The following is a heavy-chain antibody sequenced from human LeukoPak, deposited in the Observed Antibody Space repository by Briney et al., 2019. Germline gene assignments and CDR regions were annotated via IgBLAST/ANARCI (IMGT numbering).Heavy chain of an antibody. Sequence: PSETLSLTCTVSGGSISSYYWSWIRQPPGKGLEWIGYIYYSGSTNYNPSLKSRVTISVKTSENQFSLKLSSVTAADTAVYYCARVSSSWTYYFDYWGQGTLVTVSS. D-gene: IGHD6-13*01. V-gene: IGHV4-59*12. CDR2: IYYSGST. J-gene: IGHJ4*02. CDR1: GGSISSYY. CDR3: ARVSSSWTYYFDY.